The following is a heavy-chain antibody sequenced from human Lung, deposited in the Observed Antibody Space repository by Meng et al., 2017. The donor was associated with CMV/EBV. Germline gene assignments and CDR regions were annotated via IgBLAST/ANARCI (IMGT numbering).Heavy chain of an antibody. CDR1: GGTFSSYA. CDR2: IIPIFGTA. V-gene: IGHV1-69*05. Sequence: SVKVSCXASGGTFSSYAISWVRQAPGQGLEWMGGIIPIFGTANYAQKFQGRVTITTDESTSTAYMELSSLRSEDTAVYYCASTTPYCSSTSCYTYFDYWGQGTRVTVSS. J-gene: IGHJ4*02. D-gene: IGHD2-2*02. CDR3: ASTTPYCSSTSCYTYFDY.